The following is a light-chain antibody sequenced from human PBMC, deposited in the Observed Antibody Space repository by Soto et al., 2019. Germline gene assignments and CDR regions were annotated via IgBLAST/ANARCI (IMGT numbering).Light chain of an antibody. Sequence: QSVLTQPRSVSGSPGQSVTISCTGTSSDVGGYNFVSWYQQHPGKVPKLMIHDVSQRPSGVPDRFSGSKSGNTASLTISGLQAEDEADYYCSSYTSSSTLVFGTGTKVTVL. J-gene: IGLJ1*01. CDR1: SSDVGGYNF. V-gene: IGLV2-11*01. CDR3: SSYTSSSTLV. CDR2: DVS.